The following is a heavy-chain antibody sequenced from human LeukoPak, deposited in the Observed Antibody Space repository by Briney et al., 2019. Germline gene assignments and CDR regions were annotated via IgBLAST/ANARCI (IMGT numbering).Heavy chain of an antibody. CDR2: ISSSGSTI. CDR3: ARDEHYYDSSGVAFDI. J-gene: IGHJ3*02. Sequence: GSLRLSCAASGFTFSSYEMNWVRQAPGKGLEWVSYISSSGSTIYYADSVKGRFTISRDNAKNSLYLQMNSLRAEDTAVYYCARDEHYYDSSGVAFDIWGQGTMVTVSS. CDR1: GFTFSSYE. D-gene: IGHD3-22*01. V-gene: IGHV3-48*03.